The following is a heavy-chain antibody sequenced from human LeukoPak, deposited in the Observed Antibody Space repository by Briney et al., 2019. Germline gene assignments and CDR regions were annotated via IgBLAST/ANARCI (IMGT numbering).Heavy chain of an antibody. V-gene: IGHV1-2*02. CDR2: INPNSGGT. J-gene: IGHJ4*02. CDR3: ARPGGGYSYGLVNY. Sequence: GASVKVSCKASGYTFTGYYMHWVRQAPGQGLEWMGWINPNSGGTNYAQKFQGRVTMTRDTSISTAYMELNRLRSDDTAVYYCARPGGGYSYGLVNYWGQGTLVTVSS. CDR1: GYTFTGYY. D-gene: IGHD5-18*01.